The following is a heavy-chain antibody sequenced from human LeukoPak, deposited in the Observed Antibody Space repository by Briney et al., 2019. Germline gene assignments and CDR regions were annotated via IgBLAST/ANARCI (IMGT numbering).Heavy chain of an antibody. Sequence: ASVKVSCKASGYTFTSYYMHWVRQAPGQGLEWMGIINPSGGSTSYAQKFQGRVTMTRDTSTSTVYMELSSLRSEDTAVYYCARDLEAYGSGSRTFDYWGQGTLVTVSS. CDR3: ARDLEAYGSGSRTFDY. V-gene: IGHV1-46*01. CDR2: INPSGGST. CDR1: GYTFTSYY. J-gene: IGHJ4*02. D-gene: IGHD3-10*01.